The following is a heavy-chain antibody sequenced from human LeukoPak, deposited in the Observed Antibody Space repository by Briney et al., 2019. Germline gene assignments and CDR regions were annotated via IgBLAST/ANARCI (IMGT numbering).Heavy chain of an antibody. V-gene: IGHV4-34*01. D-gene: IGHD3-3*01. CDR2: INHSGST. J-gene: IGHJ5*02. CDR1: GGSFSGYY. Sequence: SETLSLTCAVYGGSFSGYYWSWIRQPPGKGLEWIGEINHSGSTNYNPSLKSRVTISVDTSKNQFSLKLSSATAADTAVYYCARGPPTYDFWSGYVYNWFDPWGQGTLVTVSS. CDR3: ARGPPTYDFWSGYVYNWFDP.